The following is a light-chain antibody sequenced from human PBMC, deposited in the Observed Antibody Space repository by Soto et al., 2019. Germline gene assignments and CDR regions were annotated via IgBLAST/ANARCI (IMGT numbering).Light chain of an antibody. CDR1: QGISSY. Sequence: AIRMTQSPSSFSASTGDGVTITCRASQGISSYLAWYQQKPGKAPKLLIYAASTLQSGVPSRFSGSGSGTDFTLTISCLQSEDFATYYCQQYYSYPFTFGPGTKXXXK. CDR3: QQYYSYPFT. CDR2: AAS. V-gene: IGKV1-8*01. J-gene: IGKJ3*01.